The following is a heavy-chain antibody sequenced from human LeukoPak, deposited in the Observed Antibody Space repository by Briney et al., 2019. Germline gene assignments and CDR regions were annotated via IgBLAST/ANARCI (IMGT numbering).Heavy chain of an antibody. CDR3: ASTREVGATGAFDI. CDR1: GGTFSSYA. CDR2: IIPIFGTA. J-gene: IGHJ3*02. V-gene: IGHV1-69*05. D-gene: IGHD1-26*01. Sequence: ASVKVSCKASGGTFSSYAISWVRQAPGQGLEWMGGIIPIFGTANYAQKFQGRVTITTDESTSTAYMELSSLRSEDTAVYYCASTREVGATGAFDIWGQGTMVTVSS.